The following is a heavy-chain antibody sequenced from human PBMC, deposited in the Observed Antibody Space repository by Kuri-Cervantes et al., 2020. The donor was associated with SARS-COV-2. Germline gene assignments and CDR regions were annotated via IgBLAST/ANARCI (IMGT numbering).Heavy chain of an antibody. V-gene: IGHV3-7*01. D-gene: IGHD4-17*01. Sequence: ETLSLTCAASGFTFSSYGMHWVRQAPGKGLEWVANIKQDGSEKYYVDSVKGRFTISRDNAKNSLFLQMNSLRAEDTAVYYCARNYGDSDFNWYFDHWGRSTLVTVSS. CDR3: ARNYGDSDFNWYFDH. CDR2: IKQDGSEK. CDR1: GFTFSSYG. J-gene: IGHJ2*01.